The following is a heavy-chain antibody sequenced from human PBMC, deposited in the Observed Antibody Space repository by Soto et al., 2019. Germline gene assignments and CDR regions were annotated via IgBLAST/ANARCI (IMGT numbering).Heavy chain of an antibody. CDR1: GYSFTSYW. D-gene: IGHD3-9*01. CDR3: ARVLTGYHYYYGMDV. V-gene: IGHV5-51*01. CDR2: IYPGDSDT. Sequence: PGESLKISCKGSGYSFTSYWISWVRQMPGKGLEWMGIIYPGDSDTRYSPSFQGQVTISADKSISTAYLQWSSLKASDTAMYYCARVLTGYHYYYGMDVWGQGTTVTVSS. J-gene: IGHJ6*02.